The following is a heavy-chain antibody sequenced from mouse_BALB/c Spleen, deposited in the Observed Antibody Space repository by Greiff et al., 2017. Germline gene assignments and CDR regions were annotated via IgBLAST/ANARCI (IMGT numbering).Heavy chain of an antibody. V-gene: IGHV1-18*01. CDR1: GYTFTDYN. D-gene: IGHD1-1*01. J-gene: IGHJ2*01. CDR2: INPNNGGT. Sequence: EVQLQQSGPELVKPGASVKIPCKASGYTFTDYNMDWVKQSHGKSLEWIGDINPNNGGTIYNQKFKGKATLTVDKSSSTAYMELRSLTSEDTAVYYCARCPIYYYGSRYFDYWGQGTTLTVSS. CDR3: ARCPIYYYGSRYFDY.